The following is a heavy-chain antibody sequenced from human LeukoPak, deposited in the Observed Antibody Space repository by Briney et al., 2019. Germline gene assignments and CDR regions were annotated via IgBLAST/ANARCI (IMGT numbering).Heavy chain of an antibody. CDR2: IFPADSDT. Sequence: GESLKISCKGYGYTFGSNWIAWVRQMPGKGLELMGIIFPADSDTRLSPSFQGQVTISVDKSISTAYLQWSSLKASDTAMYYCARSPLYQSFDYWGQGTLVTVSS. CDR1: GYTFGSNW. CDR3: ARSPLYQSFDY. J-gene: IGHJ4*02. V-gene: IGHV5-51*01. D-gene: IGHD2-8*01.